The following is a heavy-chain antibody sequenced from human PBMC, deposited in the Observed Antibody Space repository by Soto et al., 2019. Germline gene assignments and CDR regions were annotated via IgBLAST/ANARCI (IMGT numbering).Heavy chain of an antibody. Sequence: EVQLVEAGGGLVHPGGSLSLSCAASGFIFNNYWMHWVRQAPGKGLEWVSRVKTDGTTANYADFVKGRFTISRDNAKNTVYLQLSSLRAEDTAVYYCARGVRNYYGTDVWGQGTTVTVSS. J-gene: IGHJ6*02. CDR1: GFIFNNYW. CDR3: ARGVRNYYGTDV. V-gene: IGHV3-74*01. D-gene: IGHD3-10*01. CDR2: VKTDGTTA.